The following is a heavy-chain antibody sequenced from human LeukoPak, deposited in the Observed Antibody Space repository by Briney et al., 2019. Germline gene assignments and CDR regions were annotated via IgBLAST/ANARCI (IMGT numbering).Heavy chain of an antibody. V-gene: IGHV3-7*01. J-gene: IGHJ4*02. CDR3: ARSDILTGYEFGTYFDY. Sequence: GGSLRLSCAASGFTFSSYWMSWVRQAPGKGLEWVANIKQDGSEKYYVDSVKGRFTISRDNAKNSLYLQMNSLRAEDTAVYYCARSDILTGYEFGTYFDYWGQGTLVTVSS. D-gene: IGHD3-9*01. CDR2: IKQDGSEK. CDR1: GFTFSSYW.